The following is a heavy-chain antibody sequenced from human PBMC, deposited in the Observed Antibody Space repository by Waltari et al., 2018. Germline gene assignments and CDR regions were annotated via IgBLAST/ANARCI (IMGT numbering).Heavy chain of an antibody. CDR2: MKTDGTSI. Sequence: EVQLVKSGGGLVQPGGTLSLSCAGTALSTSSWLDWVRQAPGKGLVWVSRMKTDGTSITYADSVKGRFTISRDSAKNTYYLQMNSLRAEDTAVYYCTRNPGYWGQGTLVTVSS. V-gene: IGHV3-74*03. CDR1: ALSTSSW. CDR3: TRNPGY. J-gene: IGHJ4*02.